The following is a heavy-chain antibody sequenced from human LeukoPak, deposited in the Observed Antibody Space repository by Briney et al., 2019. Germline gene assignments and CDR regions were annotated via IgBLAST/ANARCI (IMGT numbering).Heavy chain of an antibody. J-gene: IGHJ5*02. CDR3: ARGFDYYDSSGREGNWFDP. CDR1: GFTVSSNY. Sequence: GGSLRLSCAASGFTVSSNYMSWVPQAPGKGLEWVSVIYSGGSTYYADSVKGRYNISRDNSKNTLYLQMNSLRAEDTAVYYCARGFDYYDSSGREGNWFDPWGQGTLVTVSS. V-gene: IGHV3-66*01. D-gene: IGHD3-22*01. CDR2: IYSGGST.